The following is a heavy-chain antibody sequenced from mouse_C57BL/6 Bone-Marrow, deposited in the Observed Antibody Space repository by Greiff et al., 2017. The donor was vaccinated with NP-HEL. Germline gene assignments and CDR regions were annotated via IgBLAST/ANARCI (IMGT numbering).Heavy chain of an antibody. J-gene: IGHJ3*01. Sequence: EVQLVESGGGLVQPKGSLKLSCAASGFSFNTYAMNWVRQAPGKGLEWVARIRSKSNNYATYYADSVKYRFTISRDDSESMLYLQMNNLKTEDTAMYYGVPDGYHAWFAYWGQGTLVTVSA. V-gene: IGHV10-1*01. CDR3: VPDGYHAWFAY. D-gene: IGHD2-3*01. CDR2: IRSKSNNYAT. CDR1: GFSFNTYA.